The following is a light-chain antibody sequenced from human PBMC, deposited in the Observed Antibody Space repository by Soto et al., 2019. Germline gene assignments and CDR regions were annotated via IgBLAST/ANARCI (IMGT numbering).Light chain of an antibody. Sequence: IQMTQSPSTLSASVGDSVTITCRASQNIERWLAWYQQKPGKAPKLLLYDVSSLESGVPSRFSGSGSGTEFILTINGLQPDDFATYFCQQFKSGTWTFGQGPKVDI. V-gene: IGKV1-5*01. CDR3: QQFKSGTWT. CDR2: DVS. CDR1: QNIERW. J-gene: IGKJ1*01.